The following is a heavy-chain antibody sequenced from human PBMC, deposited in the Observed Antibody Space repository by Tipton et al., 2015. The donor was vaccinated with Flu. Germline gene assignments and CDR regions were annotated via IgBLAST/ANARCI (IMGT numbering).Heavy chain of an antibody. J-gene: IGHJ4*02. CDR2: ISYSGTT. Sequence: TLSLTCIVSGDSIRRGGNHWTWIRQHPGKGLEWIGHISYSGTTDYNPSLKSRISISVDTARTQFSLKLSSVTAADTAVYYCARGQLDVPFDTWGQGTLVTVSS. CDR3: ARGQLDVPFDT. D-gene: IGHD5-24*01. V-gene: IGHV4-31*03. CDR1: GDSIRRGGNH.